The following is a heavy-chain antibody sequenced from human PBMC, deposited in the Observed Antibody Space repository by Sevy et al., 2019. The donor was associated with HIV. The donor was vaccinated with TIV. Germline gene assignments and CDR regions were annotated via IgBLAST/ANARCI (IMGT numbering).Heavy chain of an antibody. D-gene: IGHD3-22*01. CDR3: AKALDSSGYLVLDY. V-gene: IGHV3-9*01. J-gene: IGHJ4*02. CDR2: ISWNSGSI. Sequence: GGSLRLSCAASGFTFDDYAMHWVRQAPGKGLEWVSGISWNSGSIGYADSVKGRFTISRDNAKNSLDLQMNSLRAEDTALYYSAKALDSSGYLVLDYWGQGTLVTVSS. CDR1: GFTFDDYA.